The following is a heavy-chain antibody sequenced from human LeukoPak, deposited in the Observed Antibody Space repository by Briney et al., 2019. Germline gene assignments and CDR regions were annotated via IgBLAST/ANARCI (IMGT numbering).Heavy chain of an antibody. J-gene: IGHJ4*02. CDR2: INSDGSST. CDR1: GFTFSRYW. D-gene: IGHD1-26*01. CDR3: VRDIVGATGFDY. Sequence: VRSLRLSCVASGFTFSRYWMHWVRQAPGKGLVWVSRINSDGSSTRFADSVKGRFTIARDNAKNTLYLQMNSLRAEDTAVYYCVRDIVGATGFDYWGQGTLVTVSS. V-gene: IGHV3-74*01.